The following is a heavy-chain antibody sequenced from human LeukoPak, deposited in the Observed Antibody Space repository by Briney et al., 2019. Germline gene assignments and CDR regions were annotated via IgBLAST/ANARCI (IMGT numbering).Heavy chain of an antibody. CDR2: FDPEDGET. CDR3: ATITMVRGVRPPDDY. J-gene: IGHJ4*02. D-gene: IGHD3-10*01. CDR1: GYTLTELS. V-gene: IGHV1-24*01. Sequence: KVSCKVSGYTLTELSMHWVRQAPGKGLEWMGGFDPEDGETIYAQKFQGRVTMTEDTSTDTAYMELSSLRSEDTAVYYCATITMVRGVRPPDDYWGQGTLVTVSS.